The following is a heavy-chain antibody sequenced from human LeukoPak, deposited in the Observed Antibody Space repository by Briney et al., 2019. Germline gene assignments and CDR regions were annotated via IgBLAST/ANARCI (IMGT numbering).Heavy chain of an antibody. D-gene: IGHD5-18*01. Sequence: KPSETLSLTCTVSGYSISSGYYWGWIRPPPGKGLEWIGSIYHSGSTYYNPSLKSRVTISVDTSKNQFSLKLSSVTAADTAVYYCARDRYIYGSDDRWFDPWGQGTLVTVSS. CDR3: ARDRYIYGSDDRWFDP. V-gene: IGHV4-38-2*02. CDR2: IYHSGST. J-gene: IGHJ5*02. CDR1: GYSISSGYY.